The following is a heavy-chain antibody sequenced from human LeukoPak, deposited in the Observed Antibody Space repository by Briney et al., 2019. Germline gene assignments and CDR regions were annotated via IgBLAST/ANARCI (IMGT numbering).Heavy chain of an antibody. V-gene: IGHV4-59*08. Sequence: SETLSLTCTVSGGSISSYYWSWIRQPPGKGLEWIGYIYYSGSTNYNPSLKSRVTISVDTSKNQFSLKLSSVTAADTAVYYCAKLRNYYDSGGYYFDYGGRGPLATVPS. CDR3: AKLRNYYDSGGYYFDY. CDR2: IYYSGST. CDR1: GGSISSYY. J-gene: IGHJ4*02. D-gene: IGHD3-22*01.